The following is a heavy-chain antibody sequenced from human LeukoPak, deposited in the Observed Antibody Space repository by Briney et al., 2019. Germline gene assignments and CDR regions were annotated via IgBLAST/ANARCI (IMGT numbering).Heavy chain of an antibody. CDR2: IIPIFGTA. CDR1: GGTFSSYA. CDR3: ARAEKRYCSGGSCYGIEDY. V-gene: IGHV1-69*01. Sequence: SVTVSCKASGGTFSSYAISWVRQAPGQGLEWMGGIIPIFGTANYAQKFQGRVTITADESTSTAYMELSSLRSEDTAVYYCARAEKRYCSGGSCYGIEDYWGQGTLVTVSS. D-gene: IGHD2-15*01. J-gene: IGHJ4*02.